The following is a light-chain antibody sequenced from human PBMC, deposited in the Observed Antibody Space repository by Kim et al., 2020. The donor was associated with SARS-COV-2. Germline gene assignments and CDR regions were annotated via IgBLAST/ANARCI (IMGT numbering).Light chain of an antibody. J-gene: IGKJ3*01. Sequence: ASVGDRITITCRASQNINTWLAWYQQKPGKAPNLLIYKASNLESGVPSRFSGSGSGTEFTLTIRSLQPEDFATYYCQQYNNYSFNFGPGTKVDIK. CDR2: KAS. V-gene: IGKV1-5*03. CDR3: QQYNNYSFN. CDR1: QNINTW.